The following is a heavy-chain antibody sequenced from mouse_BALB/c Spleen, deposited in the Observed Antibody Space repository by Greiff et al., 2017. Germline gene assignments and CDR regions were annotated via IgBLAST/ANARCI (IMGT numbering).Heavy chain of an antibody. J-gene: IGHJ4*01. V-gene: IGHV1-7*01. Sequence: VHLVESGAELAKPGASVKMSCKASGYTFTSYWMHWVKQRPGQGLEWIGYINPSTGYTEYNQKFKDKATLTADKSSSTAYMQLSSLTSEDSAVYYCARCGNYEEGAMDYWGQGTSVTVSS. CDR3: ARCGNYEEGAMDY. CDR2: INPSTGYT. D-gene: IGHD2-1*01. CDR1: GYTFTSYW.